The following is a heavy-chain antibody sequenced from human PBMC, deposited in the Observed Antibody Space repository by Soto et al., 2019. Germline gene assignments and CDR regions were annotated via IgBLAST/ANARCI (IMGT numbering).Heavy chain of an antibody. J-gene: IGHJ4*02. Sequence: PGESLKISCKGSGYSFTSYWISWVRQMPGKGLEWMGRIDPSDSYTNYSPSFQGHVTISADKSISTAYLQWSSLKASDTAMYYCATTRNTAMPQLYWGQGTLVTVSS. CDR1: GYSFTSYW. V-gene: IGHV5-10-1*01. D-gene: IGHD5-18*01. CDR2: IDPSDSYT. CDR3: ATTRNTAMPQLY.